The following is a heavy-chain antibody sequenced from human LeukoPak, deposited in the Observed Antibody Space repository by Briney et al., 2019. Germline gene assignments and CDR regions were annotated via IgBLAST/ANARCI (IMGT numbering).Heavy chain of an antibody. D-gene: IGHD2-21*02. V-gene: IGHV1-69*05. CDR1: GGTFSSYA. CDR2: ITPIFGTA. J-gene: IGHJ4*02. CDR3: TRDLTYCGGDCYSDY. Sequence: SVKVSCKASGGTFSSYAISWVRQAPGQGLEWMGRITPIFGTANYAQKFQGRVTITTDESTSTAYMELSSLRSEDTAVYYCTRDLTYCGGDCYSDYWGQGTLVTVSS.